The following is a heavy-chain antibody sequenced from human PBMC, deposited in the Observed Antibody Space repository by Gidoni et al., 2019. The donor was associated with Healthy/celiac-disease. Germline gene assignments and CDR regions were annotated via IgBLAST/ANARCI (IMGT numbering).Heavy chain of an antibody. CDR1: GFTFSSYS. D-gene: IGHD3-3*01. Sequence: EVQLVESGGGLVQPGGSLRLSCAASGFTFSSYSMNWVRQAPGKWLEWVSYISSSSRTIYYADSVKGRFTISRDNAKNSLYLQMNSLRAEDTAVYYCARVITIFGVADQKKDYWGQGTLVTVSS. CDR2: ISSSSRTI. J-gene: IGHJ4*02. V-gene: IGHV3-48*01. CDR3: ARVITIFGVADQKKDY.